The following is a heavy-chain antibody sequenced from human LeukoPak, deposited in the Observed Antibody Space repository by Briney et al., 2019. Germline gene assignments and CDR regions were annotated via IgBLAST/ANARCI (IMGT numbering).Heavy chain of an antibody. V-gene: IGHV4-34*01. CDR2: INHSGST. CDR1: GGSFSGYY. D-gene: IGHD3-3*01. J-gene: IGHJ4*02. Sequence: SETLSLTCAVYGGSFSGYYWSWIRQPPGKGLEWIGEINHSGSTNYNPSLKSRVTISVDTSKNQFSLKLSSVTAADTAVNYCAREPDYDFWSGSFDYWGQGTLVTVSS. CDR3: AREPDYDFWSGSFDY.